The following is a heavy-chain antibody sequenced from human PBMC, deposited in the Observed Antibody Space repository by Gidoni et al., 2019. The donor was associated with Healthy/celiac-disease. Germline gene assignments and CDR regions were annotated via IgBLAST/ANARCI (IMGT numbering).Heavy chain of an antibody. CDR3: ARRLSKFWSGYFDY. V-gene: IGHV3-30*04. CDR1: GFILSSYA. D-gene: IGHD3-3*01. Sequence: QVQLVESGGGVVQPGRSLRLSCAASGFILSSYAMHWVRQAPGKGREWVAVISYDGSNKYYADSVKGRFTISRDNSKNPLYLQMNSLRAEDTAVYYCARRLSKFWSGYFDYWGQGTLVTVSS. CDR2: ISYDGSNK. J-gene: IGHJ4*02.